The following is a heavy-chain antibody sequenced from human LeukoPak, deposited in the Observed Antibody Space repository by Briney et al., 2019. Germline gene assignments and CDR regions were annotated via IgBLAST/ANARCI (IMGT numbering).Heavy chain of an antibody. V-gene: IGHV4-59*08. D-gene: IGHD4/OR15-4a*01. J-gene: IGHJ4*02. CDR3: ARHGTGWLTFDS. CDR2: IYYSGTI. Sequence: PSETLSLTCAVSGGSISGYYWSWIRQPPGKGLEWIGYIYYSGTINYNPSLKSRVTISLDTPKNQFSLKLSSVTAADTAVYYCARHGTGWLTFDSWGQGTLVTVSS. CDR1: GGSISGYY.